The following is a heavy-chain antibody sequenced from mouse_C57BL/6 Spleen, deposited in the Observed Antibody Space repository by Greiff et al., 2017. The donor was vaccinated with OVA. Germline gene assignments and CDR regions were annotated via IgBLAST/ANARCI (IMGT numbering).Heavy chain of an antibody. J-gene: IGHJ4*01. CDR3: ARKGRYPYAMDY. V-gene: IGHV1-50*01. CDR2: IDPSDSYT. CDR1: GYTFTSYW. D-gene: IGHD1-1*01. Sequence: VKLQQPGAELVKPGASVKLSCKASGYTFTSYWMQWVKQRPGQGLEWIGEIDPSDSYTNYNQKFKGKATLTVDTSSSTAYMQLSSLTSEDSAVYYCARKGRYPYAMDYWGQGTSVTVSS.